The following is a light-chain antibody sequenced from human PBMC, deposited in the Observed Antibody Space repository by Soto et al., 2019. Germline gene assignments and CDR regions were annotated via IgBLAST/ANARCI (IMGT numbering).Light chain of an antibody. V-gene: IGKV3-20*01. CDR3: QQYGSSPGWT. CDR1: QSVSSSY. CDR2: GAS. J-gene: IGKJ1*01. Sequence: LTQGERATLSCRASQSVSSSYLAWYQQKPGQAPRLLIYGASSRATGIPDRFSGSGSGTDFTLTISRLEPEDFAVYYCQQYGSSPGWTFGQGTKVDIK.